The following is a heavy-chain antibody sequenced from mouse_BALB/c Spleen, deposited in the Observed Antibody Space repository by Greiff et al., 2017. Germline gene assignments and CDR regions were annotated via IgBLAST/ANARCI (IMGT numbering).Heavy chain of an antibody. Sequence: EVKVEESGPGLVKPSQSLSLTCSVTGYSITSGYYWNWIRQFPGNKLEWMGYISYDGSNNYNPSLKNRISITRDTSKNQFFLKLNSVTTEDTATYYCAREDYDYEWFAYWGQGTLVTVSA. J-gene: IGHJ3*01. CDR3: AREDYDYEWFAY. D-gene: IGHD2-4*01. V-gene: IGHV3-6*02. CDR2: ISYDGSN. CDR1: GYSITSGYY.